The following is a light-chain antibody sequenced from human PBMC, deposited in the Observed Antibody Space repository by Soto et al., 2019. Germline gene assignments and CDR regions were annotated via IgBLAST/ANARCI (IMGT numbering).Light chain of an antibody. CDR2: DAS. CDR1: QSVSSY. J-gene: IGKJ4*01. Sequence: EIVLTQSPATLSLSPRERAALSCRASQSVSSYLAWYQQKPGQAPRLLIYDASKRAPGIPARFTGSVSGTDFTLTISILEPEDFAVYFCQQRSNWPSTFGGGTKVEL. CDR3: QQRSNWPST. V-gene: IGKV3-11*01.